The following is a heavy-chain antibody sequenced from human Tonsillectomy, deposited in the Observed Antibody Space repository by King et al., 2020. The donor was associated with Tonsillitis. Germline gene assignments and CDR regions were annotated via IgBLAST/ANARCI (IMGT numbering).Heavy chain of an antibody. CDR1: GFTFSYYT. Sequence: QLVQSGGGLVKPGGSLRLSCAASGFTFSYYTMNWVRQAPGKGLEWVSSISDSGSFIYYADSVKGRFTISRDNAKNSLFLQMNSLRADDTAVYYCARVLGQSASDCWGQGTLVTVSS. CDR3: ARVLGQSASDC. V-gene: IGHV3-21*01. J-gene: IGHJ4*02. CDR2: ISDSGSFI. D-gene: IGHD3-16*01.